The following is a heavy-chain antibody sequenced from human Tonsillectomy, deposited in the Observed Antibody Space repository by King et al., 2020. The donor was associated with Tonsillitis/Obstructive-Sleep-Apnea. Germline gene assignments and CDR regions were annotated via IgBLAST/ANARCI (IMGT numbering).Heavy chain of an antibody. D-gene: IGHD5/OR15-5a*01. CDR1: GFTFSSYA. J-gene: IGHJ4*02. CDR2: ISYDGSNK. CDR3: AREWLVYELSD. V-gene: IGHV3-30*04. Sequence: VQLVESGGGVVQPGRSLRLSCAASGFTFSSYAMHWVRQAPGKGLEWVAVISYDGSNKYYADSVKGRFTISRDNSKNTLYLQMNSLRAADTAVYYCAREWLVYELSDWGPGTLVTVSS.